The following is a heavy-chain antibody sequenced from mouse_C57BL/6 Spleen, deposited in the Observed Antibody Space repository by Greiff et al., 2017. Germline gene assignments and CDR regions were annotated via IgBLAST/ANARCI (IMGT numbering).Heavy chain of an antibody. Sequence: VQLQQSGPVLVKPGASVKMSCKASGYTFTDYYMNWVKQSHGKSLEWIGVINPYNGGTSYNQKFKGKATVTVDTSSSTAYMELNSLTSEDSAVYYCARGTTVKDFDYWGQGTTLTVSS. V-gene: IGHV1-19*01. J-gene: IGHJ2*01. D-gene: IGHD1-1*01. CDR2: INPYNGGT. CDR1: GYTFTDYY. CDR3: ARGTTVKDFDY.